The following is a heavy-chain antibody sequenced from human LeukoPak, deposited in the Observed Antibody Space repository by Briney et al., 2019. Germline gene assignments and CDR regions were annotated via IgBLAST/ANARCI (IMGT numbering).Heavy chain of an antibody. V-gene: IGHV4-59*12. D-gene: IGHD2-21*02. J-gene: IGHJ4*02. CDR3: ARGPPYIVVVTAIGFFDY. CDR2: IYYSGST. Sequence: PGGSLRLSCVASGFSFRSYDVSWVRQAPGKGLEWIGYIYYSGSTNYNPSLKSRVTISVDTSKNQFSLKLSSVTAADTAVYYCARGPPYIVVVTAIGFFDYWGQGTLVTVSS. CDR1: GFSFRSYD.